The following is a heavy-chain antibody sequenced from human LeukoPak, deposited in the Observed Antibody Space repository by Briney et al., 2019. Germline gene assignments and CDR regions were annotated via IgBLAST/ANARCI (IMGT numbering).Heavy chain of an antibody. CDR3: ARVLPDSSGYYKSYYYYLDV. CDR1: GFTFSSYW. V-gene: IGHV3-74*01. D-gene: IGHD3-22*01. J-gene: IGHJ6*03. CDR2: INSGGSST. Sequence: GVSLRLSCAASGFTFSSYWRHWVRQAPGKGRVWVSRINSGGSSTGYADSVKGRFTISRANAKDTRYLQMNSLRAEDTAVYYCARVLPDSSGYYKSYYYYLDVWGKGTTVTVSS.